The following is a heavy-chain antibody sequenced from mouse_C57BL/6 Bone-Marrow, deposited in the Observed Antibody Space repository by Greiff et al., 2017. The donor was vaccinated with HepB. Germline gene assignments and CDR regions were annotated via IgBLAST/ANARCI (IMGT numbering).Heavy chain of an antibody. J-gene: IGHJ3*01. V-gene: IGHV5-6*01. Sequence: EVKLVESGGDLVKPGGSLKLSCAASGFTFSSYGMSWVRQTPDKRLEWVATISSGGSYTYYPDSVKGRFTISRDNAKNTLYLQMSSLKSEDTAMYYCARNHGKGAYWGQGTLVTVSA. D-gene: IGHD2-1*01. CDR1: GFTFSSYG. CDR3: ARNHGKGAY. CDR2: ISSGGSYT.